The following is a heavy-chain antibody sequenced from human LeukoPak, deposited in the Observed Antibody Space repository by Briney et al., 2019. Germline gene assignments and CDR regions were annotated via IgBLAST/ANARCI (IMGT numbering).Heavy chain of an antibody. Sequence: ASVKVSCKASGGTFSSYAISWVRQAPGQGLEWMGGIIPIFGTANYAQKFQGRVTITADESTSTAYMELSSLRSEDTAVYYCAREGVLRYFDWSDYYYYYMDVWGKGTTVTISS. D-gene: IGHD3-9*01. CDR2: IIPIFGTA. V-gene: IGHV1-69*01. CDR1: GGTFSSYA. J-gene: IGHJ6*03. CDR3: AREGVLRYFDWSDYYYYYMDV.